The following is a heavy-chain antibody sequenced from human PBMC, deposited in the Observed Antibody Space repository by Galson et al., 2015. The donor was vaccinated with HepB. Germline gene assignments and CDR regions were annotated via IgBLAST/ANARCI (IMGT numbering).Heavy chain of an antibody. CDR3: ATALGYCSSTSCYPGNWFDP. CDR1: GYTLTELS. V-gene: IGHV1-24*01. J-gene: IGHJ5*02. Sequence: SVKVSCKVSGYTLTELSMHWVRQAPGKGLEWMGGFDPEDGETIYAQKFQGRVTMTEDTSTDTAYMELSSLRSEDTAVYYCATALGYCSSTSCYPGNWFDPWGQGTLVTVSS. CDR2: FDPEDGET. D-gene: IGHD2-2*01.